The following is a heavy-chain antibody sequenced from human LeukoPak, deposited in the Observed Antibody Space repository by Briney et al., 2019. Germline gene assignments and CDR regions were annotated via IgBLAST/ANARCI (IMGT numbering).Heavy chain of an antibody. CDR1: GGSISSDTYY. Sequence: SETLSLTCTVSGGSISSDTYYWSWIRQPAGKGLEWIGRIYMSGNTNYNLSLKSRLTISVDTSKNQFSLKLSSVTAADTAVYYCAGTRRYCSGGSCYNWFDPWGQGTLVTVSS. CDR3: AGTRRYCSGGSCYNWFDP. CDR2: IYMSGNT. D-gene: IGHD2-15*01. V-gene: IGHV4-61*02. J-gene: IGHJ5*02.